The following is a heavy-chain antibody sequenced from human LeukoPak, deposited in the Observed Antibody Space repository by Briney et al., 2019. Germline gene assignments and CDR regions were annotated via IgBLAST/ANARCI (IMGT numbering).Heavy chain of an antibody. V-gene: IGHV1-69*13. CDR1: GGTFSSYA. CDR2: IIPIFGTA. CDR3: ARSYSGGYDYFYYFDY. D-gene: IGHD5-12*01. J-gene: IGHJ4*02. Sequence: GASVKVSCTASGGTFSSYAISWVRQAPGQGLEWMGGIIPIFGTANYAQKFQGRVTITADESTSTAYMELSSLRSEDTAVYYCARSYSGGYDYFYYFDYWGQGTLVTVSS.